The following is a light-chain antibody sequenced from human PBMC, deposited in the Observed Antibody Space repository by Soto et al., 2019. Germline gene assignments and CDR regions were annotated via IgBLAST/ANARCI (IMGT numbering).Light chain of an antibody. CDR2: EVS. J-gene: IGLJ3*02. Sequence: QSALTQPASVSGSPGQSITISCTGTSSDVGGYNYVSWYQQHPGKAPKVMIYEVSNQPSGVSNRFSGSKSGNTASLTISGLQAEDEADYYCNSYTSSSTRVFGGGTKVTVL. V-gene: IGLV2-14*01. CDR1: SSDVGGYNY. CDR3: NSYTSSSTRV.